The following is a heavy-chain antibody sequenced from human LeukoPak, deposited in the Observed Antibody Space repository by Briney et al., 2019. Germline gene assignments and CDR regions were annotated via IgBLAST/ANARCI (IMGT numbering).Heavy chain of an antibody. CDR3: ASQRPYTNSAFY. CDR2: TVVVA. Sequence: GGSLRLSCTVSGFTVSSDSMSWVRQAPGKGLEWVSFTVVVAHYSDSVKGRFTISRDNSKNTLYLQMNSLRAEDTAVYYCASQRPYTNSAFYWGQGTLVTVSS. V-gene: IGHV3-53*01. CDR1: GFTVSSDS. J-gene: IGHJ4*02. D-gene: IGHD2-2*02.